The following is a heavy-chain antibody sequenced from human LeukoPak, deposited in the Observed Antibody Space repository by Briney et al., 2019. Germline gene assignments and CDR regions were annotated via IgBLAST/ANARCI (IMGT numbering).Heavy chain of an antibody. CDR3: ARDSRMGSSSWYGYHYYMDV. J-gene: IGHJ6*03. Sequence: SETLSLTCIVSGGSISSSSYYWGCIRQPPGKGLEWIGSIYYSGSTNYNPSLKSRVTISVDTSKNQFSLKLSSVTAADTAVYYCARDSRMGSSSWYGYHYYMDVWGKGTTVTVSS. CDR1: GGSISSSSYY. D-gene: IGHD6-13*01. CDR2: IYYSGST. V-gene: IGHV4-39*07.